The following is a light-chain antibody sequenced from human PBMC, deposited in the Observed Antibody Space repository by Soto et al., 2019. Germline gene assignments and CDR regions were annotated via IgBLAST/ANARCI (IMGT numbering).Light chain of an antibody. CDR2: AAS. V-gene: IGKV3-15*01. CDR1: QSVSGN. Sequence: EIVMTQSPATLSVSPGERATLSCRASQSVSGNLAWYQQKPGQAPRLLIYAASTRATGIPDRFSGSGSGTEFTLTLSSLQSEDFAVYYCQQYNNWPPITFGPGTKVDI. CDR3: QQYNNWPPIT. J-gene: IGKJ3*01.